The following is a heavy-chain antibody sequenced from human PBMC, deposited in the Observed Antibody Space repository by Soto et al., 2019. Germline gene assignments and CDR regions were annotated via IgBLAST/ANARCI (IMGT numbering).Heavy chain of an antibody. CDR2: IYYSGST. V-gene: IGHV4-39*01. J-gene: IGHJ6*02. Sequence: PSETLSLTCTVSGGSISSSSYYWGWIRQPPGKGLEWIGSIYYSGSTYYNPSLKSRVTISVDTSKNQFSLKLSSVTAADTAVYYCARLGTGGSYYRNYYGMDVWGQGTTVTVSS. CDR3: ARLGTGGSYYRNYYGMDV. D-gene: IGHD1-26*01. CDR1: GGSISSSSYY.